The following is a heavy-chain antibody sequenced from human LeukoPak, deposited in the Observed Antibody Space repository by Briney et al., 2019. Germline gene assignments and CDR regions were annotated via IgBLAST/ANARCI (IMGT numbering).Heavy chain of an antibody. V-gene: IGHV3-30-3*01. CDR1: GITFSTYA. Sequence: PGRSLRLSCAASGITFSTYAMHWVRQAPGKGLEWVAVTSYDGSNNYYADSVKGRFTISRDNSKNTLYLQMNSLRAEDTAVYYCAKDAEVEMATIWNDYWGQGTLVTVSS. CDR3: AKDAEVEMATIWNDY. D-gene: IGHD5-24*01. J-gene: IGHJ4*02. CDR2: TSYDGSNN.